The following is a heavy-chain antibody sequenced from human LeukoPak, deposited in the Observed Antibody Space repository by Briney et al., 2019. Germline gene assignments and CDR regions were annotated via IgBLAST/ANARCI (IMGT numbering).Heavy chain of an antibody. V-gene: IGHV4-34*01. J-gene: IGHJ4*02. CDR2: INHSGST. CDR1: GGSISGYY. CDR3: ARDGAVAGTGGGLY. Sequence: SETLSLTCAVYGGSISGYYWSWIRQPPGKGLEWIGEINHSGSTNYNPSLKSRVTISVDTSKNQFSLKLSSVTVADTAVYYCARDGAVAGTGGGLYWGEGTLVTVSS. D-gene: IGHD6-19*01.